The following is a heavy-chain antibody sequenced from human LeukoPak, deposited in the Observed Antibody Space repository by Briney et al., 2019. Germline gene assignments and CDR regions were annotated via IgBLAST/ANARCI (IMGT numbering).Heavy chain of an antibody. D-gene: IGHD2-2*01. Sequence: GGSLRLSCAPSGFTSRTFSMHWGPQAPGKGLEWGAVILYDGSTQYYADSVRGRFTASRDNSKDTLYLQMNSLRVEDTAVYYCARVDCRSTSCSPFDYWGQGTLVTVSS. CDR2: ILYDGSTQ. J-gene: IGHJ4*02. CDR3: ARVDCRSTSCSPFDY. V-gene: IGHV3-30*04. CDR1: GFTSRTFS.